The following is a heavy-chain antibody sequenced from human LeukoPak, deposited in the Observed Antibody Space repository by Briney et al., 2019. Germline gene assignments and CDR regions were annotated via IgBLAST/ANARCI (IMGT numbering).Heavy chain of an antibody. CDR2: MRRDGNEI. J-gene: IGHJ1*01. Sequence: GGSLRLSCSASGFTFSTYWMSWVRQAPGKGLEWVANMRRDGNEIYYLDSVRGRFTISRDNSKNTLYLQMNSLRAEDTAVYFCASRENNYGLGDWGQGTLVTVSS. CDR3: ASRENNYGLGD. V-gene: IGHV3-7*03. CDR1: GFTFSTYW. D-gene: IGHD3-10*01.